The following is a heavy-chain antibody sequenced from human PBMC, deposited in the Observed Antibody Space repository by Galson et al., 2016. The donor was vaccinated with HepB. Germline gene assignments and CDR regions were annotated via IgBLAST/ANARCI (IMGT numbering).Heavy chain of an antibody. D-gene: IGHD4-17*01. CDR1: GGSFIYYH. V-gene: IGHV4-34*01. CDR3: ARGGDRYGDFRH. J-gene: IGHJ1*01. CDR2: IDHSGST. Sequence: ETLSLTCGVYGGSFIYYHWTWIRQPPGKGLEWIGKIDHSGSTNYNPSLKSRVTISVDTSHNHFSLKLSFVTAADTAMYFCARGGDRYGDFRHWGKGTLVTVSS.